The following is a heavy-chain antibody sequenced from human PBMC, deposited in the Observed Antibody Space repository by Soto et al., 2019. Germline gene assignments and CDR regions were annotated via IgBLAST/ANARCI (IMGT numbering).Heavy chain of an antibody. V-gene: IGHV4-30-2*01. CDR2: IFPSGTT. CDR1: GGSLSGATYS. D-gene: IGHD3-3*01. CDR3: ARDGVLRFLEWLPYYYGMDV. Sequence: PSETLSLTCGVSGGSLSGATYSWNWIRQPPGKGLEWIGYIFPSGTTYYNPSLKSRVTISIDVSKNQFSLSLRSLTAADTAVYYCARDGVLRFLEWLPYYYGMDVWGQGTTVTVSS. J-gene: IGHJ6*02.